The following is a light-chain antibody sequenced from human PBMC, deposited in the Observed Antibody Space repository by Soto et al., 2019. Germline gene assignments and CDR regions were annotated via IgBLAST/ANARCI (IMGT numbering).Light chain of an antibody. Sequence: DIQMTPSPSSVSASVGDTVTIYCRASQIMTNWLAWYQQRPGQAPKLLIFAASTLQRGVPSRFSGSGSRTDFTLTITDLQPEDVATYYCQQADTLPVTFGQGTRLEIK. CDR1: QIMTNW. J-gene: IGKJ5*01. CDR2: AAS. V-gene: IGKV1D-12*01. CDR3: QQADTLPVT.